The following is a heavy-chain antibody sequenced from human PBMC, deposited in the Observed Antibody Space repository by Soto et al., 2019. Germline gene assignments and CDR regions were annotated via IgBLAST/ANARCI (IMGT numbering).Heavy chain of an antibody. D-gene: IGHD2-2*02. J-gene: IGHJ6*03. V-gene: IGHV3-23*01. CDR1: GFTFSSYA. CDR3: AKDGDCSSTSCYIHYYYYMDV. CDR2: ISGSGGST. Sequence: GGSLRLSCAASGFTFSSYAMSWVRQAPGKGLEWVSAISGSGGSTYYADSVKGRVTISRDNSKNTQYRQMNGLRAEDTAVYYCAKDGDCSSTSCYIHYYYYMDVWGKGTTVTVSS.